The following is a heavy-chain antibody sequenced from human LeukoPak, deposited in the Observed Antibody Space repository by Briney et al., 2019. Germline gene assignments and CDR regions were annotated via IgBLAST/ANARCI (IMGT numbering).Heavy chain of an antibody. Sequence: ASVKVSCKASDYSFTSFGISRVRQAHGQGLEWMGWISDYDGTTKYAQRFQGRVTLTTDTSTSTAYMEMTSLFSDNTAVYYCARDQVVGATTGTFDYWGQGTLVTVSS. J-gene: IGHJ4*02. D-gene: IGHD1-26*01. CDR1: DYSFTSFG. CDR2: ISDYDGTT. V-gene: IGHV1-18*04. CDR3: ARDQVVGATTGTFDY.